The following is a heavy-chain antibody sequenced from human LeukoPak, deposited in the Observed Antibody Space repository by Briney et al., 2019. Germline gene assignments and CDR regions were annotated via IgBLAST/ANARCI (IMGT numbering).Heavy chain of an antibody. CDR2: IYYSGST. CDR3: ARESHIVAAADRTGGFDY. CDR1: GGSISSGGYY. Sequence: PSQTLSLTCTVSGGSISSGGYYWSWIRQHPGKGLEWIGYIYYSGSTYYNPSLKSRVTISVDTSKNQFSLKLGSVTAADTAVYYCARESHIVAAADRTGGFDYWGQGTLVTVSS. V-gene: IGHV4-31*03. D-gene: IGHD6-13*01. J-gene: IGHJ4*02.